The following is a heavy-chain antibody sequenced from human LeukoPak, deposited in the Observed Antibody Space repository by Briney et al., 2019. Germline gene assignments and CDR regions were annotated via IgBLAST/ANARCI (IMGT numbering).Heavy chain of an antibody. Sequence: GGSLRLSCAASGFTFSSYWMSWVRQAPGKGLEWVANIKQDGSEKYYVDSVKGRFTISGDNAKNSLYLQMNSLRAEDTAVYYCAKGSSGSTPDAFDIWGQGTMVTVSS. CDR3: AKGSSGSTPDAFDI. CDR1: GFTFSSYW. J-gene: IGHJ3*02. CDR2: IKQDGSEK. V-gene: IGHV3-7*03. D-gene: IGHD6-19*01.